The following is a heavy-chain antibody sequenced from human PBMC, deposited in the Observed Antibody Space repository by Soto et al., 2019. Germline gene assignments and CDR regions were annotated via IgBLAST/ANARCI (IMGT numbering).Heavy chain of an antibody. J-gene: IGHJ4*02. V-gene: IGHV4-59*08. Sequence: SETLSLTCTVSGGSISSYYWSWIRQPPGKGLEWIGYIYYSGSTNYNPSLKSRVTISVDTSKNQFSLKLSSVTAADTAVYYCARHYDGMGSCWYHPFSPLDYWGQGTLFTGSS. CDR3: ARHYDGMGSCWYHPFSPLDY. CDR2: IYYSGST. D-gene: IGHD6-13*01. CDR1: GGSISSYY.